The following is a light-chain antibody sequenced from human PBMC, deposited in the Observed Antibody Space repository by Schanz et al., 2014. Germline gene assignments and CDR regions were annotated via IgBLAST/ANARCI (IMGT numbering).Light chain of an antibody. J-gene: IGKJ1*01. V-gene: IGKV3-20*01. CDR2: GTS. CDR1: QSVHRNY. CDR3: HQYGSSPRT. Sequence: EIVLTQSPGTLSLSPGERATLSCRASQSVHRNYLAWHQQKPGQAPRLLIYGTSIRATGIPDRFSGSGSGTDFTLTISRLEPEDFAVYYCHQYGSSPRTFGQGTKVEIK.